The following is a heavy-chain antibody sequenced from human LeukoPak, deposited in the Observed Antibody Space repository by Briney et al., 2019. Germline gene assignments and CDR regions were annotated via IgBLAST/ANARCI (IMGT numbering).Heavy chain of an antibody. Sequence: GGSLRLSCAASGFSFSSYWMTWVRQAPGEGLEWVSYISSSGSTIYYADSVKGRFTISRDNAKNSLYLQMNSLRAEDTAVYYCAELGITMIGGVWGKGTTVTISS. J-gene: IGHJ6*04. V-gene: IGHV3-48*04. CDR3: AELGITMIGGV. CDR1: GFSFSSYW. D-gene: IGHD3-10*02. CDR2: ISSSGSTI.